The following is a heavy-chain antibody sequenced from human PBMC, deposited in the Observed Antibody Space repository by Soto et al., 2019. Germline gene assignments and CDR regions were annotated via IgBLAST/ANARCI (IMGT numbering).Heavy chain of an antibody. V-gene: IGHV3-15*01. Sequence: GGSLRLSCAGDGFTFSNAWMTWVRQAPGKGLEWVGRIKSKSDGGTIDYGAPVKGRFTISRDDSRNTLYLQMNSLKTEDTAVYYCSTLTSNWSDFDYWGQGTLVTVSS. CDR3: STLTSNWSDFDY. CDR2: IKSKSDGGTI. J-gene: IGHJ4*02. CDR1: GFTFSNAW. D-gene: IGHD6-13*01.